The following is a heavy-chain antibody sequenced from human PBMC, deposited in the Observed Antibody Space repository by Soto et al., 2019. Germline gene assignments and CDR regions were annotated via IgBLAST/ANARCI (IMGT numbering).Heavy chain of an antibody. D-gene: IGHD5-12*01. Sequence: GGSLRLSCAASGFTFSSYAMSWVRQAPGKGLEWVSAISGSGGSTYYADSVKGRFTISRDNSKNTLYLQMNSLRAEDTAVYYCAFLAGGWLQFVCFLYWGQGTLVTVPS. CDR3: AFLAGGWLQFVCFLY. V-gene: IGHV3-23*01. J-gene: IGHJ4*02. CDR1: GFTFSSYA. CDR2: ISGSGGST.